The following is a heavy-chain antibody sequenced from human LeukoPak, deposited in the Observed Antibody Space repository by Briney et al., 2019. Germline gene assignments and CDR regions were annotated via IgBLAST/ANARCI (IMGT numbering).Heavy chain of an antibody. J-gene: IGHJ3*01. CDR3: AMKAVPRPRLYDAFDF. CDR2: IKLDGSEK. Sequence: PGGSLRLSCAVSGFTFSTYWMTWVRQAPGKGLEWVANIKLDGSEKYYVDSVKGRFSIFRDNSKNTLYLQMNSLRADDTAVYYCAMKAVPRPRLYDAFDFWGQGTVVTVSS. V-gene: IGHV3-7*01. CDR1: GFTFSTYW. D-gene: IGHD2-2*02.